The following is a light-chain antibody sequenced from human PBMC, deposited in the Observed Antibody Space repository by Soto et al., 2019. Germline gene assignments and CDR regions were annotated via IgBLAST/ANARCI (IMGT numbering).Light chain of an antibody. J-gene: IGKJ5*01. CDR1: QSVSSSY. Sequence: EIVLTQPPGTLSLSPGERATLSCRASQSVSSSYLTWYQQKPGQAPRLLIYGASSRATGIPDRFSGSGSGTDLTLTISRLEPEDFAVHYCQQYGSSPPITFGQGTRLEIK. CDR2: GAS. CDR3: QQYGSSPPIT. V-gene: IGKV3-20*01.